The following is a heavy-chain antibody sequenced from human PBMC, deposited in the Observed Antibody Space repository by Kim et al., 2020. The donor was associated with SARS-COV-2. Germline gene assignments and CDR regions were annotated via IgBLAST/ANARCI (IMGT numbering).Heavy chain of an antibody. D-gene: IGHD2-21*02. J-gene: IGHJ4*02. CDR3: AKGVHILVVTAIPNYFDY. CDR1: GFIFSSYA. Sequence: GGSLRLSCAASGFIFSSYAISWVRQAPGKGLEWVSTISDSGTGTFYADSVKGRFTVSRDNSKNTLYLQMNTLRSDDTALYYCAKGVHILVVTAIPNYFDYWGQGTLVTVSS. V-gene: IGHV3-23*01. CDR2: ISDSGTGT.